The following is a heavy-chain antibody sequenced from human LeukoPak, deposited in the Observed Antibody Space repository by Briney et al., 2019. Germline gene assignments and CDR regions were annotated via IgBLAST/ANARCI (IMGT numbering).Heavy chain of an antibody. CDR1: GFTFGGYS. CDR3: ARSVASSATDY. D-gene: IGHD5/OR15-5a*01. Sequence: KPGGSLRLSCTGSGFTFGGYSMNWVRQAPGKGLEWVSSISDRGTYIYYGGSVRGRFTISRDNSKSSVYLHMDSLRAEDTAVYYCARSVASSATDYWGQGTLVIVSS. CDR2: ISDRGTYI. V-gene: IGHV3-21*06. J-gene: IGHJ4*02.